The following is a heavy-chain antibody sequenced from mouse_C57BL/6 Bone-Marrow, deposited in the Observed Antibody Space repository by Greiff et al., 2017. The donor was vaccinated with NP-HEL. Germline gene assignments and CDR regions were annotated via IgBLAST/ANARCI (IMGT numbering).Heavy chain of an antibody. Sequence: VQLQQSGPELVKPGASVKISCKASGYTFTDYYINWVKQRPGQGLEWIGWIYPGSGNTKYNEKFQGKATITADTSSNTAYLQLSSLTSEDTAIYYCAREEGGGFDYWGQGTTLTVSS. CDR3: AREEGGGFDY. CDR1: GYTFTDYY. CDR2: IYPGSGNT. J-gene: IGHJ2*01. V-gene: IGHV1-84*02.